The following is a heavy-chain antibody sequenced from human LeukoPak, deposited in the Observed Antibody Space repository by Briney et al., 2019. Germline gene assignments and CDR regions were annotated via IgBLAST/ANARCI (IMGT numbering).Heavy chain of an antibody. CDR3: ATRRRDRWLVPCDY. CDR2: IIPIFGTA. J-gene: IGHJ4*02. CDR1: GGTFSSYA. Sequence: SVKVSCKASGGTFSSYAISWVRQAPGQGLEWMGGIIPIFGTANYAQKFQGRVTITADESTSTAYMELSSLRSEDTAVYYCATRRRDRWLVPCDYWAWGPLVIV. V-gene: IGHV1-69*01. D-gene: IGHD6-19*01.